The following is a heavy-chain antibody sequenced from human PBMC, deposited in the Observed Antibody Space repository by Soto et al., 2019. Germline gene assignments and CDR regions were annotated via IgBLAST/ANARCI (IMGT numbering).Heavy chain of an antibody. CDR1: GFPFSSYA. CDR3: AKDPQVWFDP. CDR2: ISGSGGST. V-gene: IGHV3-23*01. Sequence: LGGSLRLSCAASGFPFSSYAMSWVRQAPGEGLEWVSAISGSGGSTYYADSVKGRFTISRDNSKNTLYLQMNSLRAEDTAVYYCAKDPQVWFDPWGQGTLVTVSS. J-gene: IGHJ5*02.